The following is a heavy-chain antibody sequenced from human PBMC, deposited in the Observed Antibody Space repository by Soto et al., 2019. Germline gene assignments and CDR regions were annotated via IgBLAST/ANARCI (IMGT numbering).Heavy chain of an antibody. D-gene: IGHD6-19*01. CDR3: ARSPQWLVPLYWFDP. V-gene: IGHV1-2*04. J-gene: IGHJ5*02. CDR1: GYTFTSYA. Sequence: GASVKVSCKASGYTFTSYAMHWVRQAPGQGLEWMGWINPNSGGTNYAQKFQGWVTMTRDTSISTAYMELSRLRSDDTAVYYCARSPQWLVPLYWFDPWGQGTLVTVSS. CDR2: INPNSGGT.